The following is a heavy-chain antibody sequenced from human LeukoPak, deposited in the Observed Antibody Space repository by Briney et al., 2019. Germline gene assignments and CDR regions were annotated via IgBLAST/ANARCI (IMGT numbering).Heavy chain of an antibody. CDR3: ARDRGLYDILTGYPAYPGYFDY. CDR1: EFTFSNYA. D-gene: IGHD3-9*01. V-gene: IGHV3-30-3*01. CDR2: IPYDGNTI. Sequence: PGGSLRLSCAASEFTFSNYAVHWVRQAPGKGLQWVAVIPYDGNTIHYADSVKGRLTISRDTSKNTLYLQMNSLRTEDTAVYYCARDRGLYDILTGYPAYPGYFDYWGQGTLVTVSS. J-gene: IGHJ4*02.